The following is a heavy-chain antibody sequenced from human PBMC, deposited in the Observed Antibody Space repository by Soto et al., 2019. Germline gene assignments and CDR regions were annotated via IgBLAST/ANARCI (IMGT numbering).Heavy chain of an antibody. Sequence: GASVKVSCKVSGYTFTDYYMHWVQQAPGKGLEWMGLVDPEDGETIYAEKFQGRVTITADTSTDTAYMELSSLRSEDTAVYYCATGGRWLQFYYFDYWGQGTLVTVSS. CDR3: ATGGRWLQFYYFDY. D-gene: IGHD5-12*01. CDR2: VDPEDGET. CDR1: GYTFTDYY. V-gene: IGHV1-69-2*01. J-gene: IGHJ4*02.